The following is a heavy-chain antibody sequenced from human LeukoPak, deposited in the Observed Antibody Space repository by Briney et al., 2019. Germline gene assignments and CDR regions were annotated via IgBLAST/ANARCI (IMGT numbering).Heavy chain of an antibody. Sequence: KTGGTLRLSCTASGFTFSNYAMSWVRQAPPKGLELVSAISGSCGNTYYADSVEGLFTISRDNYRSTLYLQMNSLSADDTAVYYCVSSSSGYYRFQYWGQGTLVTVSS. CDR3: VSSSSGYYRFQY. CDR2: ISGSCGNT. CDR1: GFTFSNYA. V-gene: IGHV3-23*01. J-gene: IGHJ4*02. D-gene: IGHD6-19*01.